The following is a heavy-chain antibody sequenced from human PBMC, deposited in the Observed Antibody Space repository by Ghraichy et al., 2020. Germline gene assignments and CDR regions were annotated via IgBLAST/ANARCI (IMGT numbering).Heavy chain of an antibody. CDR3: ARPTFTILAHPWYFDL. J-gene: IGHJ2*01. V-gene: IGHV4-39*01. CDR1: GGSISSSSYY. Sequence: SETLSLTCTVSGGSISSSSYYWGWIRQPPGKGLEWIGSIYYSGSTYYNPSLKSRVTISVDTSKNQFSLKLSSVTAADTAVYYCARPTFTILAHPWYFDLWGCGTLVTVSS. CDR2: IYYSGST. D-gene: IGHD3-3*01.